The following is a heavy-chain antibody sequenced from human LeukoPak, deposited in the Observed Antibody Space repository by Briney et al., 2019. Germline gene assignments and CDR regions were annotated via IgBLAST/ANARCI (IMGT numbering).Heavy chain of an antibody. V-gene: IGHV3-15*01. CDR3: TTGSWFDP. CDR1: GFTFSNAW. J-gene: IGHJ5*02. CDR2: IKSKTDGETT. Sequence: PGGSLRLSCAASGFTFSNAWMSWVRQAPGKGLEWVGRIKSKTDGETTDYAAPVKGRFTISRDDSKNTLYLQMNSLKTEDTAVYYCTTGSWFDPWGQGTLVTVSS.